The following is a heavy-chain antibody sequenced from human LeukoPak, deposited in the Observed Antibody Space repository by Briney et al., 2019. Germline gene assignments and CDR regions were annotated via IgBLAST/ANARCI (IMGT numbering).Heavy chain of an antibody. Sequence: SETLSLTCAGCGGSVSGYYWSWSRQPPGKGLEWIGEINHSGSTNYNPSLQSRVTLSVDSFKNQFSLKLSSLTAADTAVYYCARGRSYFSVEYWGQGTLVNVTS. J-gene: IGHJ4*02. V-gene: IGHV4-34*01. CDR3: ARGRSYFSVEY. D-gene: IGHD1-26*01. CDR1: GGSVSGYY. CDR2: INHSGST.